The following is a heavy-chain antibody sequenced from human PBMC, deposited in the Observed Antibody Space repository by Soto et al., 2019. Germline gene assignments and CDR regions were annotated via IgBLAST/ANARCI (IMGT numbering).Heavy chain of an antibody. CDR2: IIPILGIA. V-gene: IGHV1-69*08. Sequence: QVQLVQSGAEVKKPGSSVKVSCKASGGTFSSYTISWVRQAPGQGLEWMGRIIPILGIANYAQKFQGRVKITADKSTSTAYMELSSLRSEDTAVYYCAREGQLVPQFEYWGQGTLVTVSS. CDR3: AREGQLVPQFEY. J-gene: IGHJ4*02. D-gene: IGHD6-6*01. CDR1: GGTFSSYT.